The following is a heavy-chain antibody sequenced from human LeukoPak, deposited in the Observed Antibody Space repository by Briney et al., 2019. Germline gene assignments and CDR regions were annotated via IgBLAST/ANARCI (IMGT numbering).Heavy chain of an antibody. J-gene: IGHJ3*02. CDR3: AKDPRNILTGDYDDFDI. CDR2: LNPTYDIP. D-gene: IGHD3-9*01. CDR1: GYTFSNYC. Sequence: ASVKVSCKASGYTFSNYCMHWVRQAPGQGLEWMGILNPTYDIPIYAQKFEGRVTMTRDMSTSTVYMELSSLTSDDTAAYFCAKDPRNILTGDYDDFDIWGQGTMVIVSS. V-gene: IGHV1-46*01.